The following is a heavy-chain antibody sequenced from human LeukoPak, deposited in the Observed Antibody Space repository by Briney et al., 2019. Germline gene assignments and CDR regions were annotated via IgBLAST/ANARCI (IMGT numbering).Heavy chain of an antibody. CDR2: MNPKSGNT. V-gene: IGHV1-8*01. D-gene: IGHD6-13*01. J-gene: IGHJ6*02. CDR1: GYTFTRYD. CDR3: ASGFEYSSSWEYYYGMDV. Sequence: ASVKVSCKASGYTFTRYDINWVRQATGQGLEWMGWMNPKSGNTGHAQKLQGRVTMTTDTSTSTAYMELRSLRSDDTAVYYCASGFEYSSSWEYYYGMDVWGQGTTVTVSS.